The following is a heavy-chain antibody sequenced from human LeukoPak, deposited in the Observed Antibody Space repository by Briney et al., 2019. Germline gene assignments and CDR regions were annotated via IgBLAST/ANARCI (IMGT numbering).Heavy chain of an antibody. Sequence: PSETLSLTCTVSGGSISSYYWSWIRQPPGKGLEWIGYIYYSGSTNYNPSLKSRVTISVDASKNQFSLKLSSVTAADTAVYYCARTHSGYDFYFDYWGQGTLVTVSS. V-gene: IGHV4-59*01. J-gene: IGHJ4*02. CDR3: ARTHSGYDFYFDY. D-gene: IGHD5-12*01. CDR2: IYYSGST. CDR1: GGSISSYY.